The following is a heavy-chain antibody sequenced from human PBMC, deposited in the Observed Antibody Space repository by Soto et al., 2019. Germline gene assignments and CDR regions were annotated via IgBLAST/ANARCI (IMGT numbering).Heavy chain of an antibody. CDR2: IKQDGSEK. D-gene: IGHD2-2*01. CDR1: GFTFSSYW. V-gene: IGHV3-7*03. CDR3: AREEFSCSSTSCYSSYYYYGMDV. Sequence: GGSLRLSCAASGFTFSSYWMGWVRQAPGKGLEWVANIKQDGSEKYYVDSVKGRFTISRDNARNSLYPQMNSLRAEDTAVYYCAREEFSCSSTSCYSSYYYYGMDVWGQGTTVTVSS. J-gene: IGHJ6*02.